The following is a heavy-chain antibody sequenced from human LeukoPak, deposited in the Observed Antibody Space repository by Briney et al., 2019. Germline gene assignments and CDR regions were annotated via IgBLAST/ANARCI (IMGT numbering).Heavy chain of an antibody. D-gene: IGHD2-21*01. V-gene: IGHV4-59*01. CDR2: IYYSGST. J-gene: IGHJ3*02. CDR1: GGSFSGYY. Sequence: PSETLSLTCAVYGGSFSGYYWSWIRQPPGKGLEWIGYIYYSGSTNYNPSLKSRVTISVDTSKNQFSLKLSPVTAADTAVYYCARDNVVDAFDIWGQGTMVTVS. CDR3: ARDNVVDAFDI.